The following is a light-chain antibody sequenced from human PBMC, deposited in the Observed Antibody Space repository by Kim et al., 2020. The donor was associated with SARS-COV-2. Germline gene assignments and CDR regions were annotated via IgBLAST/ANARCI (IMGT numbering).Light chain of an antibody. Sequence: PGKPAMITCGGNNIGGKSVQWYQQKPGQAPVLVISYDSDRPSGIPERFSGSNSGNTATLTINGVEAGDEADYYCQVWDNRSDHAIFGGGTQLTVL. V-gene: IGLV3-21*04. CDR1: NIGGKS. J-gene: IGLJ2*01. CDR3: QVWDNRSDHAI. CDR2: YDS.